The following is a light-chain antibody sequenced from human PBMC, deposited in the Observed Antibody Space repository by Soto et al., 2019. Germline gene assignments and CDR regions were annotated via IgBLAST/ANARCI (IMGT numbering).Light chain of an antibody. V-gene: IGKV3-20*01. Sequence: EIVLTQSPGTLSLSPGERATLSCRASQSVSSNYLAWYQQKPGQAPRLLIFGASSRATGIPDRFSGSGSGTEFTLTISRLEPEDLAVYYCHQYGISPFGGGTKV. CDR1: QSVSSNY. CDR3: HQYGISP. J-gene: IGKJ4*01. CDR2: GAS.